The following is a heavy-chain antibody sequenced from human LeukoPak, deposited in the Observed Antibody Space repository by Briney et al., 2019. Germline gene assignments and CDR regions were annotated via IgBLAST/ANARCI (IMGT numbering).Heavy chain of an antibody. CDR1: GGPISSSYW. CDR2: IYHSGST. CDR3: ARTPVQLERLFYYYYGMDV. D-gene: IGHD1-1*01. J-gene: IGHJ6*04. Sequence: PSGTLSLTCAVSGGPISSSYWWCWVRQPPGKGLAWIGEIYHSGSTNYNPSLKSRVTISVDKSKNQFSLKLSSVTAADTAVYYCARTPVQLERLFYYYYGMDVWGKGTTVTVSS. V-gene: IGHV4-4*02.